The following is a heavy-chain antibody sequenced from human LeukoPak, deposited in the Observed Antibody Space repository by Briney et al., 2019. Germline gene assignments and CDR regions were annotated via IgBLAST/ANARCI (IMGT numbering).Heavy chain of an antibody. V-gene: IGHV4-59*01. CDR3: ARAEYSYGLGRDAFDI. D-gene: IGHD5-18*01. CDR1: GGSISSYY. Sequence: PSETLSLTCTVSGGSISSYYWSWIRQPPGKGLEWIGYIYYSGSTNYNPSLKSRVTISVDTSKNQFSLKLSSVTAADTAVYYCARAEYSYGLGRDAFDIWGQGTMVTVSS. CDR2: IYYSGST. J-gene: IGHJ3*02.